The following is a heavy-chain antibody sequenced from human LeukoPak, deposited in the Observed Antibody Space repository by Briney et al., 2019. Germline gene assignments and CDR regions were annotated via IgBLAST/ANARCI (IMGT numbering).Heavy chain of an antibody. J-gene: IGHJ5*02. V-gene: IGHV4-38-2*02. Sequence: SETLSLTCTVSGYSISSGYYWGWIRQPPGKGLEWIGSIYHSGSTYYNPSLKSRVTISVDTSKNQFSLKLSSVTAADTAVYYCARDDLGNWFDPWGQGTLVTVSS. CDR2: IYHSGST. CDR3: ARDDLGNWFDP. D-gene: IGHD3-16*01. CDR1: GYSISSGYY.